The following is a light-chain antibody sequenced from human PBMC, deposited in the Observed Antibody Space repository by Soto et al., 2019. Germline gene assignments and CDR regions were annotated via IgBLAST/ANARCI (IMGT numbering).Light chain of an antibody. V-gene: IGLV2-14*01. J-gene: IGLJ1*01. Sequence: QSALTQPASVSGSPGQSITISCTGTSSDVGGYNYVSWYQQHPGKAPKLIIYEVSNRPTGVSNRFSGSKSGHTASLTISGLQSEAEADYFCTSYTSSSTLDVFGTGTKLTVL. CDR2: EVS. CDR3: TSYTSSSTLDV. CDR1: SSDVGGYNY.